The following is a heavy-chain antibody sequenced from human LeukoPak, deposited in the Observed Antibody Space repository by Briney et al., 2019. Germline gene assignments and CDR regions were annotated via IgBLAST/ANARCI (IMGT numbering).Heavy chain of an antibody. CDR1: GGSFSGYY. D-gene: IGHD3-22*01. Sequence: PSETLSLTCAVYGGSFSGYYWSWIRQPPGKGLEWIGEINHSGSTNYNPSLKSRVTISVDSSKNQFSLKLSSVTAADTAVYYCARGRWYYDSSGYYPFYYFDYWGQGTLVTVSS. J-gene: IGHJ4*02. CDR3: ARGRWYYDSSGYYPFYYFDY. V-gene: IGHV4-34*01. CDR2: INHSGST.